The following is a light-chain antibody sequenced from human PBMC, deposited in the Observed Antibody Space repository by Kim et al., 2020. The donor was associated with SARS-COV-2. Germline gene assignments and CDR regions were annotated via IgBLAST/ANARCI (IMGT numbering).Light chain of an antibody. CDR2: EDN. Sequence: VSPGQTARITCSGDNLGDKYTCWYQQKPGQSPLLVMYEDNKRPSGIPERFSGSNSGNTATLTISGTQAVDEADYYCQAWDSSTFYVFGTGTKVTVL. CDR3: QAWDSSTFYV. J-gene: IGLJ1*01. V-gene: IGLV3-1*01. CDR1: NLGDKY.